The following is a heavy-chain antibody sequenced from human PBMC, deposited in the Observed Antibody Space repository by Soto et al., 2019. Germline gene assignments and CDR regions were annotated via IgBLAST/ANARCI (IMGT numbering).Heavy chain of an antibody. CDR1: GGSISSGGYY. V-gene: IGHV4-31*03. J-gene: IGHJ5*02. CDR3: ARDALEAGFDP. Sequence: GPVVSSETLSLTCTVSGGSISSGGYYWSWIRQHPGKGLEWIGYIYYSGSTYYNPSLKSRVTISVDTSKNQFSLKLSSVTAGDTAVYYCARDALEAGFDPWGQGTLVTVSS. CDR2: IYYSGST.